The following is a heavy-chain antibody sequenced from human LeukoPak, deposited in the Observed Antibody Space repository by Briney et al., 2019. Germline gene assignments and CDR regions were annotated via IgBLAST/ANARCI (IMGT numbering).Heavy chain of an antibody. Sequence: GGSLRLSCAASGFSFSIYSMNWVRQAPGKGLEWVSSIGGNSSSLYYAESVKGRFTISRDNARNSLYLQMNSVRAEDTAVYYCAKEAGQDYGALDAFDVWGQGTMVTVSS. CDR1: GFSFSIYS. CDR3: AKEAGQDYGALDAFDV. V-gene: IGHV3-21*01. D-gene: IGHD4-17*01. J-gene: IGHJ3*01. CDR2: IGGNSSSL.